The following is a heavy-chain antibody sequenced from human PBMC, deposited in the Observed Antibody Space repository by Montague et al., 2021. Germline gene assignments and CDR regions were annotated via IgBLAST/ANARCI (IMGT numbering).Heavy chain of an antibody. V-gene: IGHV4-59*02. CDR2: MRSSGSP. CDR1: GGSVNGYD. CDR3: GSDYWGSIDY. D-gene: IGHD7-27*01. J-gene: IGHJ4*01. Sequence: SETLSLTCSVSGGSVNGYDWSWIRQPPGKGLEWIGYMRSSGSPNYNPSSKSRLAISIDRSRNRFSLELSFVTAADTAIYFCGSDYWGSIDYWGHGILVTVSS.